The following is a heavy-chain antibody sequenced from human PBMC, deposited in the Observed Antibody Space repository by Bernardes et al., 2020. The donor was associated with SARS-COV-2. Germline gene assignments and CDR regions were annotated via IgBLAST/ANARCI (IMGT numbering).Heavy chain of an antibody. D-gene: IGHD2-21*01. CDR1: GFTFSIYS. CDR2: ISSSSVHR. Sequence: GGSLRLSCAVSGFTFSIYSMNWVRQAPGKGLEWVSSISSSSVHRFYADSVKGRFTISRDNAKKSLYLQMNSLRAEDTAVYYCARDLASLDAFDVWGQGTMVTVSS. CDR3: ARDLASLDAFDV. J-gene: IGHJ3*01. V-gene: IGHV3-21*01.